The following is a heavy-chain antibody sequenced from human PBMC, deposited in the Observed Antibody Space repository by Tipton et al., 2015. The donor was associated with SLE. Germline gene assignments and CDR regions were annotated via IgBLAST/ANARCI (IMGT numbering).Heavy chain of an antibody. CDR1: GHSFTTYW. D-gene: IGHD3-3*01. CDR2: IYPSDSDT. Sequence: QLVQSGAEVKKPGESLKISCKGSGHSFTTYWIAWVRQMPGKGLECMGIIYPSDSDTRYSPSFQGQVTISADKSISTAYLQWTSLKASDTAMYYCATLPNKIWSGYTPYWGPGTLVTVSS. V-gene: IGHV5-51*03. J-gene: IGHJ1*01. CDR3: ATLPNKIWSGYTPY.